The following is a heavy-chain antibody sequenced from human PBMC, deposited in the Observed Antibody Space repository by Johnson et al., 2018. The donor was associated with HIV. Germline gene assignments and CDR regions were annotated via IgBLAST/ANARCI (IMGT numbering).Heavy chain of an antibody. J-gene: IGHJ3*02. CDR1: GFTFSDHY. CDR3: AREGGYSGYEGVGHTNDAFDI. CDR2: SRNKANSYTT. D-gene: IGHD5-12*01. Sequence: MLLVESGGGLVQPGGSLRLSCAASGFTFSDHYMDWVRQAPGKGLEWVGRSRNKANSYTTEYAASVKGRFTISRDDSKNSLYLQMNSLRAEDTAVYYGAREGGYSGYEGVGHTNDAFDIWGQGTMVTVSS. V-gene: IGHV3-72*01.